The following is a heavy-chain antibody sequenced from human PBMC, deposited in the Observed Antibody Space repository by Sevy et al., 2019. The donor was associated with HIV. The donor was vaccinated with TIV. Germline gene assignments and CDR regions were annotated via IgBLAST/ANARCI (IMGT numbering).Heavy chain of an antibody. CDR2: ISSSSSYI. CDR3: VRDPHILRFLEWLPDYYYYYGMDV. Sequence: GGSLRLSCAASGFTFSSYSMNWVRQAPGKGLEWVSSISSSSSYIYYADSVKGRFTISRDNAKNSLYLQMNSLRAEDTAVYYCVRDPHILRFLEWLPDYYYYYGMDVWGQGTTVTVSS. D-gene: IGHD3-3*01. CDR1: GFTFSSYS. J-gene: IGHJ6*02. V-gene: IGHV3-21*01.